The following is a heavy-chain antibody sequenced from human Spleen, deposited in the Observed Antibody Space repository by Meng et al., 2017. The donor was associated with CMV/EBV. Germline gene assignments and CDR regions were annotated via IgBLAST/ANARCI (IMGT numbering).Heavy chain of an antibody. D-gene: IGHD4-11*01. V-gene: IGHV1-2*02. CDR3: ATEPVQMTSEGIDS. J-gene: IGHJ5*01. CDR1: GYIFIDYF. Sequence: ASVKVSCKVSGYIFIDYFIHWVRRAPGRGLEWMGWINPINGGTHFAQKFQDRVTLTRDTSTNTAYMELSSLTSDDTAVYYCATEPVQMTSEGIDSWGQGTLVTVSS. CDR2: INPINGGT.